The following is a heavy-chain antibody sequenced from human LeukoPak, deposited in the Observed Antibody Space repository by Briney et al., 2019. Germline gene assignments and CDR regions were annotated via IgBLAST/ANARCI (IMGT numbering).Heavy chain of an antibody. Sequence: GASVKVSCKASGYTFSGYYIHWMRQAPGQGLEWMGWINFNSGDTNYAQKFQGRVTVTRDTSISTTYMELSSLRADDTAIYHCVRERGATVDYWGQGTLVTVSS. V-gene: IGHV1-2*02. CDR3: VRERGATVDY. D-gene: IGHD1-26*01. CDR1: GYTFSGYY. CDR2: INFNSGDT. J-gene: IGHJ4*02.